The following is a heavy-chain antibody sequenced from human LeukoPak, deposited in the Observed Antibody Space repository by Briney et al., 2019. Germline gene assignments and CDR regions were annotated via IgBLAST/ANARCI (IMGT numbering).Heavy chain of an antibody. Sequence: GASVKVSCKASGYTFTSYYINWGRQATRQGLEWMGWMNPNSGNTGYAQKFQGRVTMTRNTSISTAYMELSSLRSEDTAVYYCARVKSYYYDTSDKDAFDIWGQGTMVTVSS. J-gene: IGHJ3*02. CDR3: ARVKSYYYDTSDKDAFDI. CDR2: MNPNSGNT. V-gene: IGHV1-8*01. D-gene: IGHD3-22*01. CDR1: GYTFTSYY.